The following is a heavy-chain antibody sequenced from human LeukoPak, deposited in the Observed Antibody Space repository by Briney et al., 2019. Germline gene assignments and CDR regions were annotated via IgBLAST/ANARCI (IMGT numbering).Heavy chain of an antibody. D-gene: IGHD3-16*01. CDR1: GFTFSNVW. Sequence: GGSLRLSCAASGFTFSNVWMTWVRQAPGKGLEWVSRIKRNSDGGTTYYAAPVKGRFTISRDDSRNMLYLQMSSLYTEDTAVYYCTTAPGAYTFDYWGQGTLVTVSS. CDR3: TTAPGAYTFDY. J-gene: IGHJ4*02. CDR2: IKRNSDGGTT. V-gene: IGHV3-15*06.